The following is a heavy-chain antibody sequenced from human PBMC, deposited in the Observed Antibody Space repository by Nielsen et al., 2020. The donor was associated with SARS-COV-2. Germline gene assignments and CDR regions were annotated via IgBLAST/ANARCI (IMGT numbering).Heavy chain of an antibody. CDR3: ARGHLVVVPSPILGLGPFFYSFYLDV. V-gene: IGHV4-4*02. CDR2: GSHSGST. Sequence: SETLSLTCAASGASVSSHDWWSWVRESPGQGLEWIGEGSHSGSTNYSPSLKSRVTLSMDKSRRQFSLRLDSVSAADTDVYFCARGHLVVVPSPILGLGPFFYSFYLDVWGKGTTVIVSS. CDR1: GASVSSHDW. D-gene: IGHD2-2*02. J-gene: IGHJ6*03.